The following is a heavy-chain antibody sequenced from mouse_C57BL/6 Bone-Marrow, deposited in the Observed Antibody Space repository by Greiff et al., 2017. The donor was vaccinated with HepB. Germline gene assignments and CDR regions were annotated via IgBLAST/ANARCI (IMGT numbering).Heavy chain of an antibody. J-gene: IGHJ4*01. Sequence: EVNLVESGGDLVKPGGSLKLSCAASGFTFSSYGMSWVRQTPDKRLEWVATISSGGSYTYYPDSVKGRFTISRDNAKNTLYLQMSSLKSEDTAMYYCQCTTVVPYAMDYWGQGTSVTVSS. CDR2: ISSGGSYT. D-gene: IGHD1-1*01. CDR3: QCTTVVPYAMDY. CDR1: GFTFSSYG. V-gene: IGHV5-6*01.